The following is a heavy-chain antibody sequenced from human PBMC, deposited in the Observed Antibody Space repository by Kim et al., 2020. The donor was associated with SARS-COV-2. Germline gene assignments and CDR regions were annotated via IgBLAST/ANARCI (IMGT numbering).Heavy chain of an antibody. V-gene: IGHV4-39*01. CDR1: GGSISSSSYY. D-gene: IGHD3-22*01. Sequence: SETLSLTCTVSGGSISSSSYYWGWIRQPPGKGLEWIGSIYYSGSTYYNPSLKSRVTISVDTSKNQFSLKLSSVTAADTAVYYCARHVPTYYYDSSGYLAHFDYWGQGTLVTVSS. J-gene: IGHJ4*02. CDR2: IYYSGST. CDR3: ARHVPTYYYDSSGYLAHFDY.